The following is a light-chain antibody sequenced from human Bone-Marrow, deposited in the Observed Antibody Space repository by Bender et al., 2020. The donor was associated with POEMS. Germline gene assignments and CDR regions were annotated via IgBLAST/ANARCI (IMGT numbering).Light chain of an antibody. Sequence: SYGLTQPPSVSVSPGQTARITCSGDALPKQYVYWYQQKAGQAPMLVIYKDTERPSRIPERFSGSTSGTTVTLTISGVQAEDEADYYCQSADTSGNWVFGGGTKLTVL. V-gene: IGLV3-25*03. J-gene: IGLJ3*02. CDR1: ALPKQY. CDR3: QSADTSGNWV. CDR2: KDT.